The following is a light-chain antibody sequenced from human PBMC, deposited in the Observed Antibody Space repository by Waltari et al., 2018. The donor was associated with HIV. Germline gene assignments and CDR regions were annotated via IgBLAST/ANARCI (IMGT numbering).Light chain of an antibody. V-gene: IGLV3-1*01. Sequence: SYELTQSPSVSVSPGQTASITSSGDKLGDKYACWYQQKPGQSPVLVTDEDSKRPAGIPERVSGSNSGNTATLTISGTQAMDEADYYCQAWDTTTVVFGGGTKLTVL. CDR1: KLGDKY. CDR2: EDS. CDR3: QAWDTTTVV. J-gene: IGLJ2*01.